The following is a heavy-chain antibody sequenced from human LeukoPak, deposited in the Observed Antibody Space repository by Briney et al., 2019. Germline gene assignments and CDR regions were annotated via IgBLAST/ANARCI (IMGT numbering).Heavy chain of an antibody. J-gene: IGHJ4*02. CDR1: GASISSYY. CDR2: INHSGST. Sequence: SETLSLTCTVSGASISSYYWSWIRQPPGKGLEWIGEINHSGSTNYNPSLKSRVTISVDTSKNQFSLKLSSVTAADTAVYYCARGSLEYSSSWYGPRGYFDYWGQGTLVTVSS. CDR3: ARGSLEYSSSWYGPRGYFDY. V-gene: IGHV4-34*01. D-gene: IGHD6-13*01.